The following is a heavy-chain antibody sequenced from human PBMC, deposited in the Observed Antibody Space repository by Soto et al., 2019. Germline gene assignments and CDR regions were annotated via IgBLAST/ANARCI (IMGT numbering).Heavy chain of an antibody. CDR2: IYYSGST. CDR3: ARHSGGTNGVCYYLGITQYLDAFDI. V-gene: IGHV4-39*01. CDR1: VGSISSSRYY. J-gene: IGHJ3*02. D-gene: IGHD2-8*01. Sequence: PSETLSLTCTVSVGSISSSRYYWGWIRQPPGKGLEWIGSIYYSGSTYYNPSLTSRVTISVNTAKNQCSLKLSSVTAADTALDYFARHSGGTNGVCYYLGITQYLDAFDIWGQGTMVT.